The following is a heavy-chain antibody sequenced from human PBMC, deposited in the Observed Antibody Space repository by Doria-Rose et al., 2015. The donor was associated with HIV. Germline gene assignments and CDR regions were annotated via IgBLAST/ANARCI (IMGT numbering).Heavy chain of an antibody. V-gene: IGHV3-21*01. CDR1: GFTFSSHR. CDR2: ISSTSAYI. Sequence: VQLVQSGGGLVRPGGSLRLSCATSGFTFSSHRINWVRQAPGKGLEWVSSISSTSAYINYADSVRGRFTISRDNARNSLYLQMDSLRVEDTAIYYCATGVTLDYRGQGTLVTVSS. CDR3: ATGVTLDY. D-gene: IGHD3-10*01. J-gene: IGHJ4*02.